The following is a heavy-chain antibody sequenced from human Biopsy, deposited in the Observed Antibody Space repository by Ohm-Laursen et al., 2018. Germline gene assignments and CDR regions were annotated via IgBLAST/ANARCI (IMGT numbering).Heavy chain of an antibody. CDR1: GGSTNDYF. D-gene: IGHD6-19*01. Sequence: TLSLTWSVSGGSTNDYFWSWIRQPAGETLEWIGRIYSSGGSSYSPSLKSRISMSMDTSNNQFSLTLTSVTAADTAVYYCARTPGKAVAGRFLDLWGRGTLVTVSS. CDR2: IYSSGGS. CDR3: ARTPGKAVAGRFLDL. J-gene: IGHJ2*01. V-gene: IGHV4-4*07.